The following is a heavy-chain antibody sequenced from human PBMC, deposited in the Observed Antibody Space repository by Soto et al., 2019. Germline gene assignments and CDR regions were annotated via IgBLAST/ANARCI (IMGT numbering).Heavy chain of an antibody. J-gene: IGHJ4*02. Sequence: QPGGSLRLSCAASGFTFDDYAMHWVRQAPGKGLEWVSGISWNSGSIGYADSVKGRFTISRDNAKNSLYLQMNSLRAEDTALYYCAKAGLYSRVNPFDYWGQGTLVTVSS. CDR2: ISWNSGSI. D-gene: IGHD3-22*01. V-gene: IGHV3-9*01. CDR3: AKAGLYSRVNPFDY. CDR1: GFTFDDYA.